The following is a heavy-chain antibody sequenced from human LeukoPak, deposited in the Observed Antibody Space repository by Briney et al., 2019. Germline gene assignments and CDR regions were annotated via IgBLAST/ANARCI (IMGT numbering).Heavy chain of an antibody. CDR1: GFTFSSYA. J-gene: IGHJ4*02. D-gene: IGHD3-10*01. CDR3: ARDLEPQELLWFGGFDY. V-gene: IGHV3-30-3*01. Sequence: PGGSLRLSCAASGFTFSSYAMHWVRQAPGKGLEWVAVISYDGSNKYYADSVKGRFTISRDNSKNTLYLQMNSLRAEDTAVYYCARDLEPQELLWFGGFDYWGQGTLVTASS. CDR2: ISYDGSNK.